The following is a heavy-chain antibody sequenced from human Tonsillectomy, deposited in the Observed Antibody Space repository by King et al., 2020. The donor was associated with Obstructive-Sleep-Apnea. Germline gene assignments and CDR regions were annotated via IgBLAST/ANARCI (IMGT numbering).Heavy chain of an antibody. CDR1: GFTFSNFA. D-gene: IGHD6-25*01. CDR2: ISHDENTK. Sequence: VQLVESGGGVVQPGRSLRLSCAASGFTFSNFAMHWVRQAPGKGLEWVAVISHDENTKRYADSVRGRFTISRDSSKNTLFLQMNSLRAEDTAVYYCAKDHGYSGALDYFDYWGQGTLVTVSS. J-gene: IGHJ4*02. CDR3: AKDHGYSGALDYFDY. V-gene: IGHV3-30*18.